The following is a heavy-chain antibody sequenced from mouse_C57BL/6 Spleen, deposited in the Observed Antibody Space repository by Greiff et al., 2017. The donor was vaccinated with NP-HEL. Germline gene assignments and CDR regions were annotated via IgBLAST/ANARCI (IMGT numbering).Heavy chain of an antibody. J-gene: IGHJ4*01. CDR1: GFTFSSYA. V-gene: IGHV5-9-1*02. CDR3: TRDLLYYYGSSYGAMDY. CDR2: ISSGGDYI. Sequence: EVQRVESGEGLVKPGGSLKLSCAASGFTFSSYAMSWVRQTPEKRLEWVAYISSGGDYIYYADTVKGRFTISRDNARNTLYLQMSSLKSEDTAMYYCTRDLLYYYGSSYGAMDYWGQGTSVTVSS. D-gene: IGHD1-1*01.